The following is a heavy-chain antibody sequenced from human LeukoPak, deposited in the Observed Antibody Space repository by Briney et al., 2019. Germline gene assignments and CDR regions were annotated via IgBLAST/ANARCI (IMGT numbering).Heavy chain of an antibody. J-gene: IGHJ6*02. D-gene: IGHD4-23*01. CDR2: ISSSSSYI. CDR1: GFTFSSYS. V-gene: IGHV3-21*01. CDR3: ATYGGNSRYYYGMDV. Sequence: GGSLRLSCAASGFTFSSYSMNWVRQAPGKGLEWVSSISSSSSYIYYADSVKGRFTISRDNAKNSLYLQMNSLRAEDTAVYYCATYGGNSRYYYGMDVWGQGTTVTVSS.